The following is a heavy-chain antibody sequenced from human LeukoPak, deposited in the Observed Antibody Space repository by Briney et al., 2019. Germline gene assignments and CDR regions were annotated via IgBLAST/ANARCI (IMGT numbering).Heavy chain of an antibody. J-gene: IGHJ3*02. D-gene: IGHD5-18*01. CDR2: IYTSGST. Sequence: PSETLSLTCTVSGGSISSSSYYWGWIRQPAGKGLEWIGRIYTSGSTNYNPSLKSRVTMSVDTSKNQFSLKLSSVTAADTAVYYCARDTWGYSYGFDAFDIWGQGTMVTVSS. CDR3: ARDTWGYSYGFDAFDI. V-gene: IGHV4-61*02. CDR1: GGSISSSSYY.